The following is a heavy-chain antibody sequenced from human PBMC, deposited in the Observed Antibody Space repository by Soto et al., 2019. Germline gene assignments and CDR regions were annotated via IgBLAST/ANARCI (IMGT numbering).Heavy chain of an antibody. CDR1: GYTFTSYD. D-gene: IGHD4-17*01. CDR3: ARGVKSGAYSRWFDP. V-gene: IGHV1-8*01. Sequence: QVQLVQSGAEVKKPGASVKVSCKASGYTFTSYDINWVRQATGQGLEYLGWMNPNSGNTAYVQKFQGRVTMTWDTFITTAYMELSRLRSEDTAVSFCARGVKSGAYSRWFDPWGQGTLVTVSS. J-gene: IGHJ5*02. CDR2: MNPNSGNT.